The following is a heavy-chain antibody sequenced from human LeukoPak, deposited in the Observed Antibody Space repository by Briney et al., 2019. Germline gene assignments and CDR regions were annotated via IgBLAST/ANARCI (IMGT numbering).Heavy chain of an antibody. CDR1: GFTFSSYA. V-gene: IGHV3-30-3*01. Sequence: GGSLRLSCAASGFTFSSYAMHWVRQAPGKGLEWVAVISYDGSNKYYADSVKGRFTISRDNSKNTLNLQMNSLRAEDTAVYYCAKDSGHFGEGASLEYWGQGTLVTVSS. J-gene: IGHJ4*02. CDR2: ISYDGSNK. CDR3: AKDSGHFGEGASLEY. D-gene: IGHD3-3*01.